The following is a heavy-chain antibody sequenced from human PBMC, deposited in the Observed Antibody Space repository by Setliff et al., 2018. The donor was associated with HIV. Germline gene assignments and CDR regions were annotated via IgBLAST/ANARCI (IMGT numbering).Heavy chain of an antibody. Sequence: GESLKISCAASGFTFSSYSMNWVRQAPGKGLEWVSYISSSSSTIYYADSVKGRFTISRDNAKNSLYLQMNSLRAEDTAVYYCASITGSTIDYWGQGTLVTVSS. V-gene: IGHV3-48*04. J-gene: IGHJ4*02. CDR2: ISSSSSTI. CDR1: GFTFSSYS. D-gene: IGHD1-7*01. CDR3: ASITGSTIDY.